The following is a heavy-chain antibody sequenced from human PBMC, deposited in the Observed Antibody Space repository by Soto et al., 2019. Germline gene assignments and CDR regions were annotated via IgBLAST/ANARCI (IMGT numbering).Heavy chain of an antibody. CDR3: EGHGGGVYYAYDL. CDR1: GFPFKNYF. V-gene: IGHV3-11*01. Sequence: PGGSLRLSCVASGFPFKNYFMGWIRQSPGKGLEWISYIGISTEVVYYSKAVQGRFTISRDNAREPLYLHMTSPTVDDTATYYCEGHGGGVYYAYDLWGQGTLVTVSS. D-gene: IGHD3-16*01. J-gene: IGHJ5*02. CDR2: IGISTEVV.